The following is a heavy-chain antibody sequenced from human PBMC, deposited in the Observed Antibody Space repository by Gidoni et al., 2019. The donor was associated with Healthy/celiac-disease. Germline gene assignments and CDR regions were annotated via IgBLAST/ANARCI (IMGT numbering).Heavy chain of an antibody. CDR1: GFTFSSYA. V-gene: IGHV3-23*01. CDR3: AKDWEGMVLGGWCGELSAFDY. Sequence: EVQLLESGGGLVQPGGSLSLSCAASGFTFSSYAMSWVRQAPGKGLEWVSAISGSGGSTYYADSVKGRFTISRDNSKNTLYLQMNSRRAEDTAVYYCAKDWEGMVLGGWCGELSAFDYWGQGTLVTVSS. CDR2: ISGSGGST. J-gene: IGHJ4*02. D-gene: IGHD3-10*01.